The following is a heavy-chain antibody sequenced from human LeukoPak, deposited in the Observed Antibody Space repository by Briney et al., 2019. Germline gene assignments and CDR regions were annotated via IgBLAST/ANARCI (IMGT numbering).Heavy chain of an antibody. Sequence: SETLSLTCTVSGGSISSGSYYWSWIRQPAGKGLEWIGRIYTSGSTNYNPSLKSRVTISVDTSKNQFSLKLSSVTAADTAVYYCARGYCSGGSCYLPWGQGTLVTVSS. D-gene: IGHD2-15*01. CDR3: ARGYCSGGSCYLP. CDR1: GGSISSGSYY. CDR2: IYTSGST. V-gene: IGHV4-61*02. J-gene: IGHJ5*02.